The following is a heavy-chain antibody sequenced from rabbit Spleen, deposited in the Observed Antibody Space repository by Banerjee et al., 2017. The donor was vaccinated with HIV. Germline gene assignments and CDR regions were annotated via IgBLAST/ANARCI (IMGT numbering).Heavy chain of an antibody. D-gene: IGHD4-1*01. V-gene: IGHV1S45*01. CDR2: INIVTGKA. CDR3: ARETSSGWGVVSYYFNL. Sequence: EQLEESGGGLVKPEGSLTLTCKASGVSFSDKDVMCWVRQAPGKGLEWIACINIVTGKAVYATWAKGRFIMSRASSTTVTLQMTSLTVADTATYFCARETSSGWGVVSYYFNLWGPGTLVTVS. CDR1: GVSFSDKDV. J-gene: IGHJ4*01.